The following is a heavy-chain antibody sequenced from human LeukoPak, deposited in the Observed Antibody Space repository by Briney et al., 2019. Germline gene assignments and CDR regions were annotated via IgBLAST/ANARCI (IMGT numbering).Heavy chain of an antibody. CDR1: GYTLTGYY. V-gene: IGHV1-2*02. CDR3: ARASYYYGSGSYYRPVDY. Sequence: ASVKVSCKASGYTLTGYYMHWVRQAPGQGLEWMGWINPNSGGTNYAQKLQGRVTMTTDTSTSTAYMELRSLRSDDTAVYYCARASYYYGSGSYYRPVDYWGQGTLVTVSS. J-gene: IGHJ4*02. D-gene: IGHD3-10*01. CDR2: INPNSGGT.